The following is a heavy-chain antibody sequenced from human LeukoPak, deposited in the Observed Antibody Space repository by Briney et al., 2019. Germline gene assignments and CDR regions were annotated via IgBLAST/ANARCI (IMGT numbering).Heavy chain of an antibody. D-gene: IGHD3-10*01. CDR1: GFTVSSNY. CDR2: IYSGGST. J-gene: IGHJ3*02. V-gene: IGHV3-66*01. Sequence: GGSLRLSCAASGFTVSSNYMSWVRQAPGKGLEWVSVIYSGGSTYYADSVKGRFTISRDNSKNTLYLQMNSLRAEDTAVYYCASTTAGSGSYYNLYAFDIWGQGTMVTVSS. CDR3: ASTTAGSGSYYNLYAFDI.